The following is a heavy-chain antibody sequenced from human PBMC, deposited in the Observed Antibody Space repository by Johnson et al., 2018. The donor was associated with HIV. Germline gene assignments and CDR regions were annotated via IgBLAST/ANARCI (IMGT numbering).Heavy chain of an antibody. CDR1: GFTVSSNY. Sequence: EVQLVESGGGLVQPGGSLRLSCAASGFTVSSNYMSWVRQAPGKGLEWVSVIYSGGSTYYADSVKGRFTISRDNSKNTLYLQMNSRRAEDTAVYYCAKDRELLVPAPLDAVHIWGQGTMVTISS. CDR2: IYSGGST. J-gene: IGHJ3*02. V-gene: IGHV3-66*02. D-gene: IGHD3-10*01. CDR3: AKDRELLVPAPLDAVHI.